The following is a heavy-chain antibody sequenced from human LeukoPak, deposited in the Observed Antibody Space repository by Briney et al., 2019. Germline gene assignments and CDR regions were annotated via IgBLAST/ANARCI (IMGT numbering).Heavy chain of an antibody. CDR3: ATAYCSSTSCRRPYYYYYYGMDV. D-gene: IGHD2-2*01. CDR2: INHSGST. CDR1: GGSFSGYY. Sequence: SETLSLTCAVYGGSFSGYYWSWIRQPPGKGLEWIGEINHSGSTNYNPSLKSRVTISVDTSKNQFSLKLSSVTAADTAVYYCATAYCSSTSCRRPYYYYYYGMDVWGQGTTVTVSS. V-gene: IGHV4-34*01. J-gene: IGHJ6*02.